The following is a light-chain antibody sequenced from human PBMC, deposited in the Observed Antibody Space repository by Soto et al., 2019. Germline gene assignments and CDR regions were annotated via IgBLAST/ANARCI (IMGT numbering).Light chain of an antibody. V-gene: IGLV1-40*01. CDR2: GND. Sequence: QSALTQPASVSGSPGQSITISCTGGSSNIGADYDVNWYQQFPGTAPKLLIYGNDNRPSGVPDRFSGSKSDTSASLAVTGLQAEDEADYYCQSYDSGLSAVLFGGGTKVTVL. J-gene: IGLJ2*01. CDR3: QSYDSGLSAVL. CDR1: SSNIGADYD.